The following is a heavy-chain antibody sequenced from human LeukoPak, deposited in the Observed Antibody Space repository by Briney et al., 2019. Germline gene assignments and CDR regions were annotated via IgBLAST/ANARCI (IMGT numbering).Heavy chain of an antibody. Sequence: GGSLRLSCATSGFIFSNYWMDWVRQVPGKGLEWVANMKGDGSEIYYVDSVKGRFTISRDNAKNSLYLQMNNLRAEDTAIYYCARDLGWLLLDYWGQGTLVTVSS. D-gene: IGHD2-15*01. CDR3: ARDLGWLLLDY. J-gene: IGHJ4*02. V-gene: IGHV3-7*03. CDR2: MKGDGSEI. CDR1: GFIFSNYW.